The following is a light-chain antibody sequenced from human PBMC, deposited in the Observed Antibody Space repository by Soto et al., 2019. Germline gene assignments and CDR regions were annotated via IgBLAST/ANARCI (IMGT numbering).Light chain of an antibody. V-gene: IGKV1-39*01. J-gene: IGKJ2*01. Sequence: DFQMTQSPSSLSASVGDRVTITCRGSQTISNYLNWYQQKPGRAPRLLIFAASTLLSGVPSRFRGSGSGTDFTLTISSLQPEDFATYYCQQSYNTPYTFGQGTKLEIK. CDR1: QTISNY. CDR3: QQSYNTPYT. CDR2: AAS.